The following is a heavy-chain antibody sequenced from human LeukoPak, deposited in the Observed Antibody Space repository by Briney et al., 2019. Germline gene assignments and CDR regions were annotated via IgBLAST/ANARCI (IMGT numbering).Heavy chain of an antibody. CDR2: IYPGDSVT. CDR1: GYSFTSYW. CDR3: ASSTVAGHEYYYYYGMDV. V-gene: IGHV5-51*01. Sequence: GESLKISCKGSGYSFTSYWIGWVRQMPGKGLEWMGIIYPGDSVTRYSPSFQGQVTISADKSISTAYLQWSSLKASDTAMYYCASSTVAGHEYYYYYGMDVWGQGTTVTVSS. D-gene: IGHD6-19*01. J-gene: IGHJ6*02.